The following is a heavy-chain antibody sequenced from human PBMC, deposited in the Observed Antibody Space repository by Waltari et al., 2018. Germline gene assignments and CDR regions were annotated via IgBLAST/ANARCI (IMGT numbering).Heavy chain of an antibody. CDR3: ARGGQPLYDY. D-gene: IGHD2-2*02. Sequence: QVQLVQSGAEVKKPGASVKVSCETSGYIFTSKPIHWLRQAPGQRLEWMGWINADTGNPRYAQTCQGRVTMTRDASATTSYMELSSLISEDTAIYYCARGGQPLYDYWGQGTLVTVSS. J-gene: IGHJ4*02. V-gene: IGHV1-3*01. CDR1: GYIFTSKP. CDR2: INADTGNP.